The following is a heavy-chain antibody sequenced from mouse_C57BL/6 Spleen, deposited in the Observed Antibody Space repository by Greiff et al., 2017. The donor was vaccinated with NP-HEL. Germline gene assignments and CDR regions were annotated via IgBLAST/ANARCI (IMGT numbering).Heavy chain of an antibody. V-gene: IGHV1-15*01. CDR3: TGVYYFDY. J-gene: IGHJ2*01. Sequence: LVESGAELVRPGASVTLSCKASGYTFTDYEMHWVKQTPVHGLEWIGAIDPETGGTAYNQKFKGKAILTADKSSSTAYMELRSLTSEDSAVYYCTGVYYFDYWGQGTTLTVSS. CDR2: IDPETGGT. CDR1: GYTFTDYE.